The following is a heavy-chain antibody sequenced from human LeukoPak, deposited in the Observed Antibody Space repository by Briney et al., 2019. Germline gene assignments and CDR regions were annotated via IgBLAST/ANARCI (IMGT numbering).Heavy chain of an antibody. V-gene: IGHV4-39*01. CDR3: ARGSYDSSGYYFPPGAFDI. CDR1: GGSISSSIYF. J-gene: IGHJ3*02. Sequence: SETLSLTCTVSGGSISSSIYFWGWIRQPPGKGLEWIGSIYYSGSTYYNPSLKSRVTISVDTSKNQFSLKLSSVTAADTAVYYCARGSYDSSGYYFPPGAFDIWGQGTMVTVSS. CDR2: IYYSGST. D-gene: IGHD3-22*01.